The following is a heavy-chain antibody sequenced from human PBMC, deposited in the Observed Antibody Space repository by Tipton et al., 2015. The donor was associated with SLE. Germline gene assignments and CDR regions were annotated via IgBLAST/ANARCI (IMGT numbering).Heavy chain of an antibody. CDR3: ARRAGGLDDVFDI. J-gene: IGHJ3*02. D-gene: IGHD3/OR15-3a*01. CDR1: GGSVLSGPNS. CDR2: IYYSGTT. V-gene: IGHV4-39*07. Sequence: TLSLTCSVSGGSVLSGPNSWGWIRQSPRTGLEWIGLIYYSGTTFYNPSLRSRVSISLDTPKNQFSLRLTSVTAADTAVYYCARRAGGLDDVFDIWGQGTMVTVSS.